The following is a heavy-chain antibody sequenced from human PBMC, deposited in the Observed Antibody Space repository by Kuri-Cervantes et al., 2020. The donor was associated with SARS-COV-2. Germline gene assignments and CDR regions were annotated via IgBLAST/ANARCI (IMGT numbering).Heavy chain of an antibody. CDR2: ISVSGGST. D-gene: IGHD2-21*02. Sequence: GGSLRPSCAASGFTFGSYVMNWVRQAPGKGLEWVSTISVSGGSTYYADSVKGRFTISRDSSENTLYLQMNSLRAEDTAVYYCARAYCGGDCEFDYWGQGTLVTDSS. J-gene: IGHJ4*02. CDR1: GFTFGSYV. V-gene: IGHV3-23*01. CDR3: ARAYCGGDCEFDY.